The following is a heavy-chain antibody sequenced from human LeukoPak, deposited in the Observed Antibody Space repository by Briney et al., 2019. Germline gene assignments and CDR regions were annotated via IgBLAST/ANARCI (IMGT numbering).Heavy chain of an antibody. V-gene: IGHV1-69*05. Sequence: SVMVSCKASGGICSSYAISWVRQAPGQGLEWMGWIIPIFGTANYAQKLQGRVTMTTDTSTSTAYMELRSLRSDDTAVYYCARRGRDGYNFAWYFDYWGQGTLVTVSS. J-gene: IGHJ4*02. D-gene: IGHD5-24*01. CDR1: GGICSSYA. CDR2: IIPIFGTA. CDR3: ARRGRDGYNFAWYFDY.